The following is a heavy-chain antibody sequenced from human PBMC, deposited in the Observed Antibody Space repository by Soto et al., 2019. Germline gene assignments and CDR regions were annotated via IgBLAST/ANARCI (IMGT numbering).Heavy chain of an antibody. CDR2: ISGSNTYT. Sequence: QVQLVESGGGLVNPGGSLRLSCAASGFTFSDYYMSWFRQAPGKGLECVSYISGSNTYTNYADSVKGRFIISRDNAKNSLYLQMNSLRAEDTAVYYCARAPRLYETWGQGTMVTVSS. CDR3: ARAPRLYET. CDR1: GFTFSDYY. D-gene: IGHD6-25*01. J-gene: IGHJ3*01. V-gene: IGHV3-11*05.